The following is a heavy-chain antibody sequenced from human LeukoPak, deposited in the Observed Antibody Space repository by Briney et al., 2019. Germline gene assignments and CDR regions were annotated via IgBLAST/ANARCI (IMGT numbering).Heavy chain of an antibody. D-gene: IGHD3-22*01. CDR3: ASKTPSHYYDSSGYYVGAFDI. CDR1: GGTFSSYA. Sequence: SVKVSCKASGGTFSSYAISWVRQAPGQGLEWMGGNIPIFGTANYAQKFQGRVTITTDESTSTAYMELSSLRSEDTAVYYCASKTPSHYYDSSGYYVGAFDIWGQGTMVTVSS. V-gene: IGHV1-69*05. CDR2: NIPIFGTA. J-gene: IGHJ3*02.